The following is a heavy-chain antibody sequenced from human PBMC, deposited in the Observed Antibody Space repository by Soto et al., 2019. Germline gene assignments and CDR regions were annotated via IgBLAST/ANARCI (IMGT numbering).Heavy chain of an antibody. CDR1: GGTFSSYA. J-gene: IGHJ3*02. D-gene: IGHD3-22*01. CDR2: INPNSGAT. CDR3: AGLYYYDSSGPRDAFDI. Sequence: ASVKVSCKASGGTFSSYAISWVRQAPGQGLEWMGWINPNSGATNFAQKFHGRVTMTRDASISTAYMELSRLRSDDTAVYYCAGLYYYDSSGPRDAFDIWGQGTMVTVSS. V-gene: IGHV1-2*02.